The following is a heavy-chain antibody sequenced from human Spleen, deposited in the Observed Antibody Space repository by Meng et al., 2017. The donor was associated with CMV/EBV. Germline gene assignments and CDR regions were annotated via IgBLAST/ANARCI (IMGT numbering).Heavy chain of an antibody. J-gene: IGHJ4*02. CDR3: AREVMATGGTSAVDY. CDR1: GYTFNSYG. Sequence: ASVKVSCKTSGYTFNSYGITWVRQAPGQGLEWMAWISAYNGNTNYAQKLPGRLTVPTDTSTSTAYMELRSLRSDYTAVYYCAREVMATGGTSAVDYWGQGTLVTVSS. D-gene: IGHD5-24*01. V-gene: IGHV1-18*01. CDR2: ISAYNGNT.